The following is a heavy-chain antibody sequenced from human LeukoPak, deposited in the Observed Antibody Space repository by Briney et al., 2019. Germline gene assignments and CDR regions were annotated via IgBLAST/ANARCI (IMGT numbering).Heavy chain of an antibody. CDR2: INPSGGST. CDR3: AREKAAGTNDFWSGYYGKPLSY. V-gene: IGHV1-46*01. Sequence: ASVKVSCKSSGYTFTSYYMHWVRQAPGQGLEWMGIINPSGGSTSYAQKSQGRVTMTRDTSTSTVYMELSSLRSEDTAVYYCAREKAAGTNDFWSGYYGKPLSYWGQGTLVTVSS. J-gene: IGHJ4*02. D-gene: IGHD3-3*01. CDR1: GYTFTSYY.